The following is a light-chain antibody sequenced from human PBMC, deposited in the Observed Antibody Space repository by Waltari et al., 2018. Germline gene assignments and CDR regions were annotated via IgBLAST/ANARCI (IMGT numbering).Light chain of an antibody. J-gene: IGKJ5*01. CDR2: AAS. Sequence: DIQMPQSPSSLSASLGDRVTITCRASQGISNSLAWYQQKPGKAPRLLLYAASRLESGVPSRFSGGGSGTDYTLTISSLQPEDFATYYCQQYYSTPITFGQGTRLEIK. V-gene: IGKV1-NL1*01. CDR3: QQYYSTPIT. CDR1: QGISNS.